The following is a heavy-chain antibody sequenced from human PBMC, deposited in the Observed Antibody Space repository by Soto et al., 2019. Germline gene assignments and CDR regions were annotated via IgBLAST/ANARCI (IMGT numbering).Heavy chain of an antibody. CDR1: GFTFTNYW. Sequence: EVQLVESGGGLVQPGGSLRLSCATSGFTFTNYWMHWVRQVPGKGLQWLSRINSDGSIIDYADSGKDRFTISRDNAKNPLYLQMASLRAEDTAVFYCGRDRGGNYYGGFDYWGQGTLVTVSS. J-gene: IGHJ4*02. V-gene: IGHV3-74*01. CDR3: GRDRGGNYYGGFDY. CDR2: INSDGSII. D-gene: IGHD1-26*01.